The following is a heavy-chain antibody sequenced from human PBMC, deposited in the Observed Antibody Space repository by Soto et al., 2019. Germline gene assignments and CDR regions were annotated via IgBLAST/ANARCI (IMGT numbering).Heavy chain of an antibody. V-gene: IGHV1-69*06. Sequence: QVQLVQSGAEVKTPGSSVRVSCKTAGRTFLISAIAWVRQAPGQGLEWMGGIIPILGTIHSAQKFQGRVNFTADRSTSTAYMALTSLRSEDTATYFCARGKEWEQPSNHYYFDYWGQG. CDR2: IIPILGTI. CDR1: GRTFLISA. J-gene: IGHJ4*02. CDR3: ARGKEWEQPSNHYYFDY. D-gene: IGHD1-26*01.